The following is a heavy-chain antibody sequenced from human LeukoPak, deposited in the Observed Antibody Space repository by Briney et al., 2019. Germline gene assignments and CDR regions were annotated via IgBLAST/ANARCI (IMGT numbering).Heavy chain of an antibody. Sequence: SETLSLTCTVSGVSISTYYWIWIPQPPGNERKWIRYIYYSRSTNYNTSLKSLITISVDTSKNHFSLKLSPVTAADTAFYSCSKGPYSGSYLTGGWGQGTLVTVSS. J-gene: IGHJ4*02. CDR1: GVSISTYY. CDR2: IYYSRST. CDR3: SKGPYSGSYLTGG. D-gene: IGHD1-26*01. V-gene: IGHV4-59*01.